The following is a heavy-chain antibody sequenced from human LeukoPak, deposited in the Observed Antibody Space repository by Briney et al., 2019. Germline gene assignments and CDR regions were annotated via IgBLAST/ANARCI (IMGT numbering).Heavy chain of an antibody. V-gene: IGHV1-2*02. Sequence: GASVKVSCKASGYTFTGYYMHWVRQAPGQGLGWMGWINPNSGGTSYAQKFQGRVTMTRDTSISTAYMELSRLRSDDTAVYYCARSLYSGYDLGYWGQGTLVTVSS. D-gene: IGHD5-12*01. CDR2: INPNSGGT. CDR1: GYTFTGYY. CDR3: ARSLYSGYDLGY. J-gene: IGHJ4*02.